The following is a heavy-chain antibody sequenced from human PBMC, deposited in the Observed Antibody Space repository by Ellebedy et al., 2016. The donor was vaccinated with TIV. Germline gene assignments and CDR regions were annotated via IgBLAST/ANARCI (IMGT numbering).Heavy chain of an antibody. CDR2: IDPSDSYT. V-gene: IGHV5-10-1*01. J-gene: IGHJ4*02. D-gene: IGHD2-2*01. CDR1: GYSFTSYW. Sequence: PGGSLRLSCKGSGYSFTSYWISWVRQMPGKGLEWMGRIDPSDSYTNYSPSFQGHVTISADKSISTAYLQWSSLKASDTAMYYCARRSSYCSSTSCSIDYWGQGTLVTVSS. CDR3: ARRSSYCSSTSCSIDY.